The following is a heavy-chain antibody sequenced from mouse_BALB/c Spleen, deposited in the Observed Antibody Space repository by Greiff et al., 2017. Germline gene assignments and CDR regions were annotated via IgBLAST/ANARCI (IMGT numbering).Heavy chain of an antibody. J-gene: IGHJ3*01. CDR1: GYAFSSSW. CDR2: IYPGDGDT. V-gene: IGHV1-82*01. Sequence: QVQLQQSGPELVKPGASVKISCKASGYAFSSSWMNWVKQRPGQGLEWIGRIYPGDGDTNYNGKFKGKVTLTADKSSSTAYMQLSSLTSVDSAVSFCAEAYYRYDAGPGFAYWGQGTLVTVSA. D-gene: IGHD2-14*01. CDR3: AEAYYRYDAGPGFAY.